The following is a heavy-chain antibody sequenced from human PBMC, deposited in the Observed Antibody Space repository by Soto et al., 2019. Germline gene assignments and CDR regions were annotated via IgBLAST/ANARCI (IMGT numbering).Heavy chain of an antibody. CDR3: ASLSPGYYDSSGYGY. D-gene: IGHD3-22*01. J-gene: IGHJ4*02. Sequence: GGSLRLSCAASGFTFSSYGMHWVRQAPGKGLEWVAVIWYDGSNKYYADSVKGRFTISRDNSKNTPYLQMNSLRAEDTAVYYCASLSPGYYDSSGYGYWGQGTLVTVSS. V-gene: IGHV3-33*01. CDR2: IWYDGSNK. CDR1: GFTFSSYG.